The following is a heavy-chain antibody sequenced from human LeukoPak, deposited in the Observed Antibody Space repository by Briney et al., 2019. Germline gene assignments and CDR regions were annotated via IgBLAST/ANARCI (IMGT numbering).Heavy chain of an antibody. Sequence: ASVKVSCKASGGTFSSYAISWVRQAPGQGLEWMGGIIPIFGTANYAQKFQGRVTITADESTSTAYMELSSLRSEDTAVYYCASGATPGKYYFDYWGQGTLVTVSS. J-gene: IGHJ4*02. CDR3: ASGATPGKYYFDY. CDR2: IIPIFGTA. D-gene: IGHD4/OR15-4a*01. CDR1: GGTFSSYA. V-gene: IGHV1-69*13.